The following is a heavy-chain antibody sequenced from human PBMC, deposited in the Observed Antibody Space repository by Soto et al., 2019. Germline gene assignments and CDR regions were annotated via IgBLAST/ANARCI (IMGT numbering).Heavy chain of an antibody. CDR1: GFTFTPYP. Sequence: PGGPLRFPLEASGFTFTPYPLTWFRRPPGKGLEWVSGILAGGTTYYADSVKGRFTISRDHSQNSVFLQMSSLRDEDTAVYYCAKDRQPDGIWTFYFWGQGTLVTVSS. CDR2: ILAGGTT. V-gene: IGHV3-23*01. J-gene: IGHJ4*02. CDR3: AKDRQPDGIWTFYF. D-gene: IGHD3-9*01.